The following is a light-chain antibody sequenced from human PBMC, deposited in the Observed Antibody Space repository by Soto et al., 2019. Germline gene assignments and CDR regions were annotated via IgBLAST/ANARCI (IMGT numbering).Light chain of an antibody. V-gene: IGLV6-57*04. CDR2: EDN. CDR3: QSYDSSNPVV. J-gene: IGLJ2*01. CDR1: SGSIASNY. Sequence: FMLTQPHSVSESPGKTVTISCTRSSGSIASNYVQWYQQRPGSAPTTVIYEDNQRPSGVPDRFSGSIDSSSNSASLTISGLKTEDEADYYCQSYDSSNPVVFGGGTKPTVL.